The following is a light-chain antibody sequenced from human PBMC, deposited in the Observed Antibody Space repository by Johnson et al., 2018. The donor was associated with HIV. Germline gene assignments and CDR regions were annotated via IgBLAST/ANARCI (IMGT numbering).Light chain of an antibody. J-gene: IGLJ1*01. CDR1: SSNIGNNY. V-gene: IGLV1-51*01. CDR2: DNH. Sequence: QPVLTQPPSVSAAPGQKVTISCSGSSSNIGNNYVSWYQQVPGTAPKLLIYDNHKRPSGIPDRFSGSKSGTSATLGITGLQTGDEADYYCGTWRGVFGTGTKVTVL. CDR3: GTWRGV.